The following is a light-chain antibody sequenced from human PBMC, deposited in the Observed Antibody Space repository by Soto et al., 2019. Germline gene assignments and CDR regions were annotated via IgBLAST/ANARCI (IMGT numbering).Light chain of an antibody. CDR2: RDD. Sequence: SYELTQPLSGSVALGQTARITCGGNNIERKNVHWYQQKPGQAPVLVIYRDDNRPSGIPERFSGSNSGNTATLTISRAQAGDEADYYCQVWDSSTDWVFGGGTKLTVL. CDR1: NIERKN. J-gene: IGLJ3*02. V-gene: IGLV3-9*01. CDR3: QVWDSSTDWV.